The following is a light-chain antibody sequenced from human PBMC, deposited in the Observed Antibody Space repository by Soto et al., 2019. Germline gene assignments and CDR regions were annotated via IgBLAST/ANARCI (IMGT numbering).Light chain of an antibody. CDR2: GAS. V-gene: IGKV3-15*01. Sequence: DIVMTQSPATLSVSPGERATLSCRASQSVSSNLAWYQQKPGQAPRLLIYGASTRATDIPARFSGSGSGTEFTLTISSLQSEDVAGYYFQQYNSWPITFGQGTRLEIK. CDR3: QQYNSWPIT. CDR1: QSVSSN. J-gene: IGKJ5*01.